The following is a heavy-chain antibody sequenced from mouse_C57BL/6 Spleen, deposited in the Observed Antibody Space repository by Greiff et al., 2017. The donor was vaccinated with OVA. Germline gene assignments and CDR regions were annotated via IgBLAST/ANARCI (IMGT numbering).Heavy chain of an antibody. CDR2: ISYSGST. D-gene: IGHD2-3*01. CDR1: GYSITSGYD. J-gene: IGHJ4*01. CDR3: ARGEIYDGFMAY. Sequence: EVKLQESGPGMVKPSQSLSLTCTVTGYSITSGYDWHWIRHFPGNKLEWMGYISYSGSTNYNPSLKSRISITHDTSKNHFFLKLNSVTTEDTATYYCARGEIYDGFMAYWGQGTSVTVSS. V-gene: IGHV3-1*01.